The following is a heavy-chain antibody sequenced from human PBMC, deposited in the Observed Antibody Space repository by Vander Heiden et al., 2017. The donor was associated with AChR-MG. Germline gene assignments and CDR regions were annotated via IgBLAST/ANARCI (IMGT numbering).Heavy chain of an antibody. CDR3: TRADTVVGAAYYFDF. J-gene: IGHJ4*02. CDR2: IRKKAFGGTR. Sequence: EVQLVVSGGGLEQPGRSLRLPCRASGFNFAEYGMNWLRPAPGKGLEWVSSIRKKAFGGTREYAASVKDRFIISRDNSESIAYLQMNSLKTEDTAVYYCTRADTVVGAAYYFDFWDQGTLVTVSS. D-gene: IGHD1-26*01. V-gene: IGHV3-49*03. CDR1: GFNFAEYG.